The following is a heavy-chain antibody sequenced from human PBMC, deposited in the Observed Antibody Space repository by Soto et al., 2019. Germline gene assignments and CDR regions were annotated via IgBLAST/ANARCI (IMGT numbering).Heavy chain of an antibody. V-gene: IGHV4-30-4*01. J-gene: IGHJ4*02. CDR1: GGSISSGDYY. CDR2: IYYSGST. D-gene: IGHD3-9*01. Sequence: SETLSLTCTVSGGSISSGDYYWSWIRQPPGKGLEWIGYIYYSGSTYYNPSLKSRVTISVDTSKNQLSLKLSSVTAADTAVYYCASDKTNILTGYWTLDYWGQGTLVTVSS. CDR3: ASDKTNILTGYWTLDY.